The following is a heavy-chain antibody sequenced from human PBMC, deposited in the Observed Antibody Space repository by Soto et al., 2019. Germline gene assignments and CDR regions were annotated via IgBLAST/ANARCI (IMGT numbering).Heavy chain of an antibody. D-gene: IGHD3-10*01. Sequence: SETLSLTCTVSGCSISSSSYYWGWIRQPPGKGLEWIGSIYYSGSTYYNPSLKSRVTISVDTSKNQFSLKLSSVTAADTAVYYCARSRRVWFGEGDYYGMDVRGQGTTVTVSS. V-gene: IGHV4-39*01. CDR1: GCSISSSSYY. CDR3: ARSRRVWFGEGDYYGMDV. CDR2: IYYSGST. J-gene: IGHJ6*01.